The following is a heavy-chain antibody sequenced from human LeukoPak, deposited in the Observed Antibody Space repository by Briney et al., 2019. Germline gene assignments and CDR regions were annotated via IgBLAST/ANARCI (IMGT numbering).Heavy chain of an antibody. CDR2: IIPIFGTA. CDR1: GGTFINYA. Sequence: SVKVSCKTSGGTFINYAFCWVRQAPGQGLEWMGGIIPIFGTANYAQKFQGRVTITADKSTSTAYMELSSLRSEDTAVYYCARGPLNYYDSSGYFDYWGQGTLVTVSS. J-gene: IGHJ4*02. D-gene: IGHD3-22*01. CDR3: ARGPLNYYDSSGYFDY. V-gene: IGHV1-69*06.